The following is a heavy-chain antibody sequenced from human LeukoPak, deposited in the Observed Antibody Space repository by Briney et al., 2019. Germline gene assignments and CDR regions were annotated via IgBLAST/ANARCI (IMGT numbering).Heavy chain of an antibody. Sequence: PSETLSLTCAVSGYSISSGYYWGWIRQPPGKGLEWIGSIYHSGSTYYNPSLKSRVTISVDTSKNQFSLKRSSVTAADTGVYYCARRLEYSSGWYGNDAFDIWGQGTMVTVSS. V-gene: IGHV4-38-2*01. CDR2: IYHSGST. CDR3: ARRLEYSSGWYGNDAFDI. D-gene: IGHD6-19*01. J-gene: IGHJ3*02. CDR1: GYSISSGYY.